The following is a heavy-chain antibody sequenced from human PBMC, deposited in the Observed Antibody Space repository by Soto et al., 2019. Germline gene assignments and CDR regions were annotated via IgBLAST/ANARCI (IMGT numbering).Heavy chain of an antibody. V-gene: IGHV1-2*04. D-gene: IGHD1-26*01. CDR1: GYTFTGYY. Sequence: ASVKVSCKASGYTFTGYYMHWVRQAPGQGLEWMGWINPNSGGTNYAQKFQGWVTMTRDTSISTAYMELSRLRSDDTAVYYCARGGVDSGSYWFDPWGQGTLVTVSS. J-gene: IGHJ5*02. CDR3: ARGGVDSGSYWFDP. CDR2: INPNSGGT.